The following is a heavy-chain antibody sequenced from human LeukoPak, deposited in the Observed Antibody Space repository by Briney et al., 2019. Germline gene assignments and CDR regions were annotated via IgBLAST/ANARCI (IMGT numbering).Heavy chain of an antibody. J-gene: IGHJ5*02. CDR3: ARDISWDGAPGNWFDP. Sequence: SQTLSLTCTVSGGSISSGGYYWSWIRQHPGRGLEWTGYIYYSGSTYYNPSRKSRVTISVDTSKNQLSLKLSSVTAADTAVYYCARDISWDGAPGNWFDPWGQGTLVTVSS. V-gene: IGHV4-31*03. CDR2: IYYSGST. D-gene: IGHD4-17*01. CDR1: GGSISSGGYY.